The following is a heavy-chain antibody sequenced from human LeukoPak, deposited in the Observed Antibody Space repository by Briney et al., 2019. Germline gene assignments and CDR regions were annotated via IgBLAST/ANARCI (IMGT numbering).Heavy chain of an antibody. CDR1: GGTFSSYA. Sequence: SVKVSCKASGGTFSSYAISWVRQAPGQGLEWMGGITPIFGTANYAQKFQGRVTITADESTSTAYMELSSLRSEDTAVYYCAREHIRYYDFWSGPSPAQYYFDYWGQGTLVTVSS. J-gene: IGHJ4*02. V-gene: IGHV1-69*01. D-gene: IGHD3-3*01. CDR2: ITPIFGTA. CDR3: AREHIRYYDFWSGPSPAQYYFDY.